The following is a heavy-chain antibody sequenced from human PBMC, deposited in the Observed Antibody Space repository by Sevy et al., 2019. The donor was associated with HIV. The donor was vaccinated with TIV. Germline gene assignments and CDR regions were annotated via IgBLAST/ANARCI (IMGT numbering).Heavy chain of an antibody. Sequence: ASVKVSCKASGGTFSSYAISWVRQAPGQGLEWMGGIIPIFGTANYAQKFQGRVTITADESTSTAYMELSSLRSEDTAVCYCAREVAYYYDSRDGFDPWGQGTLVTVSS. CDR2: IIPIFGTA. CDR1: GGTFSSYA. J-gene: IGHJ5*02. V-gene: IGHV1-69*13. CDR3: AREVAYYYDSRDGFDP. D-gene: IGHD3-22*01.